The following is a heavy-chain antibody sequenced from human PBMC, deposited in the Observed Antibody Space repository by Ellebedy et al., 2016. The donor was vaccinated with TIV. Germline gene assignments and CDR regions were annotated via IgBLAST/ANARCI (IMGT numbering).Heavy chain of an antibody. V-gene: IGHV4-34*01. CDR3: ARMTTVTINWFDP. CDR2: INHSGST. Sequence: SETLSLTXAVYGGSFSGYYWSWIRQPPGKGLEWIGEINHSGSTNYNPSLKSRVTISVDTSKYQFSLKLSSVTAADTAVYYCARMTTVTINWFDPWGQGTLVTVSS. D-gene: IGHD4-17*01. J-gene: IGHJ5*02. CDR1: GGSFSGYY.